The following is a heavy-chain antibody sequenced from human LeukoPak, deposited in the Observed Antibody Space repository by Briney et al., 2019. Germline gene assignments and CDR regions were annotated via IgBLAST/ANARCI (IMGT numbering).Heavy chain of an antibody. CDR2: INPNSGGT. CDR3: ARDQYSSGWYGP. J-gene: IGHJ5*02. V-gene: IGHV1-2*02. D-gene: IGHD6-19*01. Sequence: ASVKVSCKASGYSFTGYYIHWVRQAPGQGFEWMGWINPNSGGTNYAQKFQGRVTMTRDTSISTAYMELSRLRSDDTAVYYCARDQYSSGWYGPWGQGTLVTVSS. CDR1: GYSFTGYY.